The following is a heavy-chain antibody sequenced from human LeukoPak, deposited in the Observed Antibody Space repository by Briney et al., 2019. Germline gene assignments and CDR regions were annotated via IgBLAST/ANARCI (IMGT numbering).Heavy chain of an antibody. Sequence: SETLSLTCTVSGGSISSYYWSWIRQPPGKGLEWIGYIYYSGSTNYNPSLKSRVTISVDTSNNQFSLKLSSVTAADTAVYYCARAVAALSYFDLWGQGTLVTVSS. J-gene: IGHJ4*02. D-gene: IGHD2-15*01. CDR2: IYYSGST. CDR3: ARAVAALSYFDL. V-gene: IGHV4-59*01. CDR1: GGSISSYY.